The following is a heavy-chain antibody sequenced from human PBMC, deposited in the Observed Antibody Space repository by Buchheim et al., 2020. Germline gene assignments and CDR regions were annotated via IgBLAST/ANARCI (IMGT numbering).Heavy chain of an antibody. J-gene: IGHJ4*02. V-gene: IGHV3-74*01. Sequence: EVQLVDSGGGLVQPGGSLRLSCAASGFTFSSYWMHWVRQAPGKGPVWVSRINTDGTDTSYADSVKGRFTISRDNARNTPYPQMNSLEAEDTAVYFCARGGTSGSLDYWGQGTL. D-gene: IGHD3-10*01. CDR1: GFTFSSYW. CDR3: ARGGTSGSLDY. CDR2: INTDGTDT.